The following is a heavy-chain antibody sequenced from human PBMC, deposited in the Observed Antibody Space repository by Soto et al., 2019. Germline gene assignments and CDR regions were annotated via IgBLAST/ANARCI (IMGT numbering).Heavy chain of an antibody. CDR2: MSYDGTNT. CDR3: ARDPSPSTCGWYGIDF. Sequence: ESGGGVVQPGASLRLSCTASGFMFSAYAMLWVRQAPGKGLEWVAAMSYDGTNTYYADSLKGRFTISRDNSKNTLVLQMSCLTADDSAVYYCARDPSPSTCGWYGIDFWGLGTLVTVSS. V-gene: IGHV3-30-3*01. CDR1: GFMFSAYA. D-gene: IGHD6-19*01. J-gene: IGHJ4*01.